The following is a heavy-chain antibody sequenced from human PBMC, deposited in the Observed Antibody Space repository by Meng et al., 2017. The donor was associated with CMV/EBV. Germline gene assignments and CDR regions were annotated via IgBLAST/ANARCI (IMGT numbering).Heavy chain of an antibody. CDR1: GYTLTDYY. V-gene: IGHV1-2*02. CDR2: INPDSGDT. Sequence: SVTVSRQASGYTLTDYYMHWVRQATAQGLEWMGWINPDSGDTKLAQKSQGRVTMTRDTSVSTAYMELSRLRSDDTAVYYCATVVGDTTNYYGSQQDNCFDPWGQGTLVTVSS. J-gene: IGHJ5*02. D-gene: IGHD3-10*01. CDR3: ATVVGDTTNYYGSQQDNCFDP.